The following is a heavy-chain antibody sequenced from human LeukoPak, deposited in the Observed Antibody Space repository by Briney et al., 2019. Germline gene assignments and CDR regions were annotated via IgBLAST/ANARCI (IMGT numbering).Heavy chain of an antibody. Sequence: PGGSLRLSCAASGFTFSSYSMNWVRQAPGKGLEWVSSISSSSSYIYYADSVKGRFTISRDNAKNSLYLQMNSLRAEDTAVYYCARPETPDYYDSSGYYDFDYWGQGTLVTVSS. CDR2: ISSSSSYI. J-gene: IGHJ4*02. V-gene: IGHV3-21*01. CDR1: GFTFSSYS. D-gene: IGHD3-22*01. CDR3: ARPETPDYYDSSGYYDFDY.